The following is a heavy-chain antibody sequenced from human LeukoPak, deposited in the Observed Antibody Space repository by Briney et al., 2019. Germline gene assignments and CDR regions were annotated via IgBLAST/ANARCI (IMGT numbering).Heavy chain of an antibody. CDR3: ATHVSGYFFDWEI. J-gene: IGHJ3*02. D-gene: IGHD3-9*01. V-gene: IGHV1-2*02. Sequence: GASVKVSCKASGDPFSSSFMHWVRQAPGQGLEYMGWINPNSGGTHYAQKFQGRVTMTRDTSISTAYMELSRLRSDDTAVYYCATHVSGYFFDWEIGGERTRVTVSS. CDR1: GDPFSSSF. CDR2: INPNSGGT.